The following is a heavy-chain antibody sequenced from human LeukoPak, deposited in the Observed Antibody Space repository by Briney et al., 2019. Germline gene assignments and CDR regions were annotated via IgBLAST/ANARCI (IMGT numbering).Heavy chain of an antibody. V-gene: IGHV3-23*01. CDR1: GFTFSIYA. Sequence: PGGSLRLSCAASGFTFSIYAMSWVRQAPGKGLEWVSVISGSGGSTYYADSVKGRFTISRDNSKNTLYLQMNSLRVEDTAVYYCAKDLKWREQSSPSAASWGRGTLVTVSS. D-gene: IGHD6-6*01. CDR3: AKDLKWREQSSPSAAS. CDR2: ISGSGGST. J-gene: IGHJ5*02.